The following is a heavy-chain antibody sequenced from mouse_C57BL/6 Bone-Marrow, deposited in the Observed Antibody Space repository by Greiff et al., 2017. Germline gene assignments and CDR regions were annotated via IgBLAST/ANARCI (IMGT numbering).Heavy chain of an antibody. CDR1: GYTFTSYT. CDR3: APSGLRMDY. CDR2: INPCSGYT. J-gene: IGHJ4*01. Sequence: QVQLQQSGAELARPGASVKMSCKASGYTFTSYTMHWVKQRPGQGLEWIGYINPCSGYTKYNQKFKDKATLTADTSSSTAYMQLSSLTSEDAAVYFGAPSGLRMDYWGQGTSVTVS. V-gene: IGHV1-4*01. D-gene: IGHD1-1*01.